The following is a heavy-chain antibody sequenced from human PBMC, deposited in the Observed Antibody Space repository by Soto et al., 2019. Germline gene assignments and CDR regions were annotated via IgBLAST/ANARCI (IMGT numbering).Heavy chain of an antibody. D-gene: IGHD1-1*01. CDR1: GFTFSSYW. V-gene: IGHV3-74*01. Sequence: GGSLRLSCAASGFTFSSYWMHWVRQAPGKGLVWVSRINSDGSSTSYADSVKGRFTISRDNAKNTLYLQMNSLRAEDTAVYYCAKDVKLRVSSVYYYYGMDVWGLGTTVTVSS. CDR2: INSDGSST. CDR3: AKDVKLRVSSVYYYYGMDV. J-gene: IGHJ6*02.